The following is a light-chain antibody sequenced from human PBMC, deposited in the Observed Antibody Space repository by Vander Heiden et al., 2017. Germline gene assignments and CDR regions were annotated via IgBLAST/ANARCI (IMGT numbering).Light chain of an antibody. CDR2: YGS. Sequence: EIVLTPSPGTLSLSPGERATLSCKASQSISSNYLAWYQQKLGQAPRLIIFYGSRRATGVPDRISASGSGTDFTLTISRLEPEDFAVYYCQQYGSSPITFGQGTRLEIK. CDR1: QSISSNY. V-gene: IGKV3-20*01. J-gene: IGKJ5*01. CDR3: QQYGSSPIT.